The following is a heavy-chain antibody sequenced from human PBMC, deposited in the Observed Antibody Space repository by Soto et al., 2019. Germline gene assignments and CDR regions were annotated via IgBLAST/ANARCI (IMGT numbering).Heavy chain of an antibody. J-gene: IGHJ3*02. V-gene: IGHV1-46*03. D-gene: IGHD2-2*01. CDR3: ARASVVVPAAMSPVPRAFDI. CDR1: GYTFTSYY. CDR2: INPSGGST. Sequence: QVQLVQSGAEVKKPGASVKVSCKASGYTFTSYYMHWVRQAPGQGLEWMGIINPSGGSTSYAQKFQGRVTMTRDTSTSTVYMELSSLRSEDTAVYYCARASVVVPAAMSPVPRAFDIWGQGTMVTVSS.